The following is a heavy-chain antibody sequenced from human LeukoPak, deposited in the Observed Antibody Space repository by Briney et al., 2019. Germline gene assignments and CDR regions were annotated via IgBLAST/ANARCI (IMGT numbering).Heavy chain of an antibody. CDR2: IKEDGSEK. D-gene: IGHD2-8*01. Sequence: GGSLRLSCAASGLTVSSNYMSWVRQAPGKGLEWVANIKEDGSEKYYVDSVKGGFTISRDNARNSLYLQMNSLRVEDTAVYYCARGLIIDIWGQGTMITVSS. V-gene: IGHV3-7*01. CDR3: ARGLIIDI. J-gene: IGHJ3*02. CDR1: GLTVSSNY.